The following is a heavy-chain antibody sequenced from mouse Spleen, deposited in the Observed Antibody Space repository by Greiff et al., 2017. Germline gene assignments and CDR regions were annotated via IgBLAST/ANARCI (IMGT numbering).Heavy chain of an antibody. Sequence: VQLQQSGPELVKPGASVKISCKASGYTFTDYYMNWVKQSHGKSLEWIGDINPNNGGTSYNQKFKGKATLTVDKSSSTAYMELRSLTSEDSAVYYCARGGNYVDYFDYWGQGTTLTVSS. CDR3: ARGGNYVDYFDY. CDR2: INPNNGGT. D-gene: IGHD2-1*01. J-gene: IGHJ2*01. CDR1: GYTFTDYY. V-gene: IGHV1-26*01.